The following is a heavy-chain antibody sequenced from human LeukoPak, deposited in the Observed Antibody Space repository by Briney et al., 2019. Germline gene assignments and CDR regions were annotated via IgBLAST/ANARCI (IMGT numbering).Heavy chain of an antibody. CDR1: GYTFTGYY. J-gene: IGHJ4*02. CDR2: INPNSGST. Sequence: ASVTVSCKTSGYTFTGYYMHWVRQAPGQGLEWMGWINPNSGSTNYAQKFQGRVTMTRDTSISTAYMELSRLRSDDTAVYYCAREGFDYWGQGTLVTVSS. V-gene: IGHV1-2*02. CDR3: AREGFDY.